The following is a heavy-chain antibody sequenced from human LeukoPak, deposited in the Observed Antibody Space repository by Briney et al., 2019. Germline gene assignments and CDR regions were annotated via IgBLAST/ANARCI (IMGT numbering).Heavy chain of an antibody. CDR3: ARSIGSYYTMDV. Sequence: GGSLRLSCVACGFTFSDYYMNWIRQAPGRGLEGVSYISGSGSDFYYAESVKGRFTISRDNAKNSLYLQMNSLRAEDTAVYYCARSIGSYYTMDVWGQGTTVTVSS. CDR1: GFTFSDYY. J-gene: IGHJ6*02. V-gene: IGHV3-11*01. D-gene: IGHD3-22*01. CDR2: ISGSGSDF.